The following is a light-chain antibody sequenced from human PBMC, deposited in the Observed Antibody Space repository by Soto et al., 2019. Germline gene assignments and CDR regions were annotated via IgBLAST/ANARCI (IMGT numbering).Light chain of an antibody. Sequence: DIPMTQSPSSVSASVGDRVTITCRASQGIGTWLAWYQQKPGKAPNLLISGASSLQSGVPSRFSGTGSGTDFPLTICSLQPEDFATYYCQQANSFPRTFGQGSRVQIK. CDR1: QGIGTW. J-gene: IGKJ1*01. CDR3: QQANSFPRT. V-gene: IGKV1-12*01. CDR2: GAS.